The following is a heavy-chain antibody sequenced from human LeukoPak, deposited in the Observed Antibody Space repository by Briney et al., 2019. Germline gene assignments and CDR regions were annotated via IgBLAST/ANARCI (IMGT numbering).Heavy chain of an antibody. V-gene: IGHV4-59*01. J-gene: IGHJ4*02. Sequence: SETLSLTCTVSGGSISSYYWSRIRQPPGKGLEWIGYIYYSGSTNYNPSLKSRVTISVDTSKNQFSLKLSSVTAADTAVYYCASSWLAAAFFDYWGQGTLVTVSS. D-gene: IGHD6-13*01. CDR2: IYYSGST. CDR3: ASSWLAAAFFDY. CDR1: GGSISSYY.